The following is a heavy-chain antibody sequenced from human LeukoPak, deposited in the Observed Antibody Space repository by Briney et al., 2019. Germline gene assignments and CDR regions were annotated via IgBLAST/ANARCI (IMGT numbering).Heavy chain of an antibody. CDR3: ARGQKLVLPLYYFYMDV. CDR1: GYAFSDYF. J-gene: IGHJ6*03. CDR2: INPKSGAT. Sequence: ASMKVSCKPSGYAFSDYFVHWVRQAPGQGLEWMGWINPKSGATDYAQKFQGRVSMTGDTSTGTGYMEVSSLRSDDTAVYYCARGQKLVLPLYYFYMDVWGNGTTVTISS. D-gene: IGHD1-26*01. V-gene: IGHV1-2*02.